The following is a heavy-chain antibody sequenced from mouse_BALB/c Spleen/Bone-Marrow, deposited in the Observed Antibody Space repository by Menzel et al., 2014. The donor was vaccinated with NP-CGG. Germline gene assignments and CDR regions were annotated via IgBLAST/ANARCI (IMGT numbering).Heavy chain of an antibody. Sequence: VQLQQSGPELVKPGASVKISCKASGYTFTDHNMRWVKQSHGKSLEWIGYIYPYNGGTAYNQKFKSKATLTVDNSSSTAYMELRSLTSEDSAVYYCSSPYGNYGAWFAYWGQGTLVTVSA. CDR3: SSPYGNYGAWFAY. D-gene: IGHD2-1*01. V-gene: IGHV1S29*02. J-gene: IGHJ3*01. CDR1: GYTFTDHN. CDR2: IYPYNGGT.